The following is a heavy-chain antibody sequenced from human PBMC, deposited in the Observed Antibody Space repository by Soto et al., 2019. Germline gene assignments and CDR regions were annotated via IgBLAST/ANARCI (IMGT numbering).Heavy chain of an antibody. D-gene: IGHD4-17*01. J-gene: IGHJ6*02. CDR1: GYNFHTYW. CDR3: ARPTDYHYGMQV. V-gene: IGHV5-51*01. Sequence: GESLKISCKGSGYNFHTYWIAWVRQMPGKGLEWMGFIYPHDSDTRYSPSFRGQVSISADKSINTAYLQWTSLKASDTAIYFCARPTDYHYGMQVWGQGTTVTVSS. CDR2: IYPHDSDT.